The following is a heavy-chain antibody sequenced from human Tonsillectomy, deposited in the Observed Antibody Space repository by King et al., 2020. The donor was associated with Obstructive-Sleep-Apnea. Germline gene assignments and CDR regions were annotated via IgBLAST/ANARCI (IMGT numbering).Heavy chain of an antibody. CDR1: GFTFSSYA. V-gene: IGHV3-23*04. D-gene: IGHD5-12*01. CDR3: AKSTGVATRGYDY. CDR2: FSGSGGST. Sequence: VQLVESGGGLVQPGGSLRLSCAASGFTFSSYAMSWVRQAPGKGLEWVSAFSGSGGSTYYADSVKGPFTISRDNSKNTLYLQMNSLSAEDTAVYYCAKSTGVATRGYDYWGQGTLVTVSS. J-gene: IGHJ4*02.